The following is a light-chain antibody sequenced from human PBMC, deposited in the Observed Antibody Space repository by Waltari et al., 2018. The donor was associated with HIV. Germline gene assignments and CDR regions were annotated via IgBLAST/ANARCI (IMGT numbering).Light chain of an antibody. Sequence: ENVLTQSPGTLSLSPGERATLSCRASQSVGSNYLAWYQQKPGQAPRLLIYDASSRATGIPDRFIVSGAWTDFTLTIIRLEPEDFAVYYCQQYATSPRTFDQGTKVEIK. V-gene: IGKV3-20*01. CDR2: DAS. CDR1: QSVGSNY. CDR3: QQYATSPRT. J-gene: IGKJ1*01.